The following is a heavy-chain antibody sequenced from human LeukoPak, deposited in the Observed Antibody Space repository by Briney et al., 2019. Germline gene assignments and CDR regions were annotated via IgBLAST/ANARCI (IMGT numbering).Heavy chain of an antibody. CDR1: GFTFSSYA. J-gene: IGHJ1*01. CDR3: AKVMEGYGDYVGHFQH. CDR2: ISYDGSNK. D-gene: IGHD4-17*01. Sequence: GGSLRLSCAASGFTFSSYAMHWVRQAPGKGLEWVAVISYDGSNKYYADSVKGRFAISRDNSKNTLYLQMNNLRPEDTAVYYCAKVMEGYGDYVGHFQHWGQGTLVTVSS. V-gene: IGHV3-30*09.